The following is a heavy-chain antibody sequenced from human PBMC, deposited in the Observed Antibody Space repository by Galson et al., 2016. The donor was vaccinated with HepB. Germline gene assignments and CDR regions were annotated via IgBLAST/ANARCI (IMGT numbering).Heavy chain of an antibody. D-gene: IGHD5-24*01. V-gene: IGHV1-18*04. Sequence: SVKVSCKASGFTFTSYGIRWVRQAPGQGPEWVGWTSRANGNLCYADMFKGRFTITTDKSKNTAYMQLNSLRFDDTAVYYCARDWSEQRPTTTDYWGQGTLVTVSS. CDR2: TSRANGNL. CDR1: GFTFTSYG. J-gene: IGHJ4*02. CDR3: ARDWSEQRPTTTDY.